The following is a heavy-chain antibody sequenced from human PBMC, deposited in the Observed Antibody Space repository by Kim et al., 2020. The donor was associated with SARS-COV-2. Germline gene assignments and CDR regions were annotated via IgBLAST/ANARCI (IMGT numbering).Heavy chain of an antibody. CDR3: AREARWFGEFIDY. D-gene: IGHD3-10*01. CDR2: ISSSSSYI. CDR1: GFTFSSYS. V-gene: IGHV3-21*01. J-gene: IGHJ4*02. Sequence: GGSLRLSCAASGFTFSSYSMNWVRQAPGKGLEWVSSISSSSSYIYYADSVKGRFTISRDNAKNSLYLQMNSLRAEDTAVYYCAREARWFGEFIDYWGQGTLVTVSS.